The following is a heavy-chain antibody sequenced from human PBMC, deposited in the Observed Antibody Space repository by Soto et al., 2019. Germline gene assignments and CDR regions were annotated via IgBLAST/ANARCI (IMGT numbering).Heavy chain of an antibody. Sequence: AETLSLTCAVSVGSISISNWWSWFRQPPGKGLEWIGEIYHSGSTNYNPSLKSRVTISVDKSKNQFSLRLSSVTAADTAVYYCARLGSSWQLDYWGQGTLVTVSS. V-gene: IGHV4-4*02. J-gene: IGHJ4*02. D-gene: IGHD6-13*01. CDR2: IYHSGST. CDR1: VGSISISNW. CDR3: ARLGSSWQLDY.